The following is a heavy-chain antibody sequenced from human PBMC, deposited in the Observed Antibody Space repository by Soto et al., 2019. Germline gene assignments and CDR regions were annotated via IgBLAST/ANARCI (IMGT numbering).Heavy chain of an antibody. CDR3: ARDGFDNSGNLPYGY. Sequence: SETLSLTCTVSGGSISSGGYYWSWIRQHPGKGLEWIGYIYYSGSTYYNPSLKSRVTISIDTSKNQFSLKLSSVTAADTAVYYCARDGFDNSGNLPYGYWGQGTQVTVSS. V-gene: IGHV4-31*03. CDR1: GGSISSGGYY. D-gene: IGHD3-22*01. J-gene: IGHJ4*02. CDR2: IYYSGST.